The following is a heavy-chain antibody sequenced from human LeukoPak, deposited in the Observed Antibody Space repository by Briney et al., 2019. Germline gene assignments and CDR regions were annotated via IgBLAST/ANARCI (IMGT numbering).Heavy chain of an antibody. Sequence: SETLSLTCAVYGGSFSGYYWSWIRQPPGKGLEWIGEINHSGSTNYNPSLKSRVTISVDTSKNQFSLKLSSVTAADTAVYYCARVSRMYSSSWYSVPYWFDPWGQGTLVTVSS. CDR3: ARVSRMYSSSWYSVPYWFDP. CDR2: INHSGST. V-gene: IGHV4-34*01. CDR1: GGSFSGYY. J-gene: IGHJ5*02. D-gene: IGHD6-13*01.